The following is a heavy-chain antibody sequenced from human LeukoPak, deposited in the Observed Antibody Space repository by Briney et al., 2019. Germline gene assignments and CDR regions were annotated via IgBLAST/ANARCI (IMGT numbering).Heavy chain of an antibody. Sequence: SETLSLTCTVSGGSISSSSYYWGWIRQPPGKGLEWIGSIYYSGSTYYNPSLKSRVTISVDTSKNQFSLKLSSVTAADTAVYYCAGEGSGSFYYYYFYMDVWGKGTTVTISS. CDR2: IYYSGST. CDR3: AGEGSGSFYYYYFYMDV. CDR1: GGSISSSSYY. J-gene: IGHJ6*03. V-gene: IGHV4-39*07. D-gene: IGHD3-10*01.